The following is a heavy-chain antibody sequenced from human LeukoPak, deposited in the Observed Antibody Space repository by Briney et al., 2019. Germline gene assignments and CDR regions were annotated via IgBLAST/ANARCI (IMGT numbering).Heavy chain of an antibody. CDR3: AKDARVVRLSYPYYFDY. CDR1: GFTFSSYA. V-gene: IGHV3-23*01. Sequence: PGGSLRLSCAASGFTFSSYAMSWVRQAPGKGLEWVSAISGSGGSTYYADSVKGRFTISRDNSKNTLYLQMNSLRAEDTAVYYCAKDARVVRLSYPYYFDYWGQGTLVTVSS. J-gene: IGHJ4*02. D-gene: IGHD3-10*01. CDR2: ISGSGGST.